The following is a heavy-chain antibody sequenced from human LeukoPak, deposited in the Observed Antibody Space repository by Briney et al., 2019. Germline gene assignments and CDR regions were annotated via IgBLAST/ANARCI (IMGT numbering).Heavy chain of an antibody. V-gene: IGHV3-48*01. CDR1: GFTFSSYS. D-gene: IGHD3-22*01. J-gene: IGHJ4*02. Sequence: GGSLRLSCAASGFTFSSYSMNWVRQAPGKGLEWVSYISSSSSTIYYADSVKGRFTISRDNAKNSLYLQMNSLRAEDTVVYYCARDRNYYDSSGYFDYWGQGTLVTVSS. CDR2: ISSSSSTI. CDR3: ARDRNYYDSSGYFDY.